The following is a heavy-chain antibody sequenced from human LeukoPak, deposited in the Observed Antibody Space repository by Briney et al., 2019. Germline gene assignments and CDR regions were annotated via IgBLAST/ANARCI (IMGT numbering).Heavy chain of an antibody. CDR1: GGSISSSSYY. D-gene: IGHD2-2*01. Sequence: SETLSLTCTVSGGSISSSSYYWGWIRQPPGKGLEWIGSIYYSGSTYYNPSLKSRVTISVDTSKNQFSLKLSSVTAADTAVYYCASPLACSSTSCYLGAFDIRGQGTMVTVSS. V-gene: IGHV4-39*01. CDR3: ASPLACSSTSCYLGAFDI. CDR2: IYYSGST. J-gene: IGHJ3*02.